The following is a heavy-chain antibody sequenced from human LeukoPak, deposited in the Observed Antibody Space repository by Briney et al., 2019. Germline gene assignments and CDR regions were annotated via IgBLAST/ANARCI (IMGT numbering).Heavy chain of an antibody. Sequence: PSETLSLTCTVSGGSISSGGYYWSWIRQPPGKGLEWIGYIYHSGSTYYNPSLKSRVTISVDRSKNQFSLKLSSVTAADTAVYYCARDSWIQLFPSHYYMDVWGKGTTVTVSS. CDR1: GGSISSGGYY. V-gene: IGHV4-30-2*01. J-gene: IGHJ6*03. CDR3: ARDSWIQLFPSHYYMDV. CDR2: IYHSGST. D-gene: IGHD5-18*01.